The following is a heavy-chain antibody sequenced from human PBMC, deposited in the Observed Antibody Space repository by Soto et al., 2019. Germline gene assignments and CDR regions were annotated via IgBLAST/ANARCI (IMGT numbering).Heavy chain of an antibody. J-gene: IGHJ3*01. CDR2: IRGSGGSS. CDR1: RITFSTYA. D-gene: IGHD4-17*01. V-gene: IGHV3-23*01. CDR3: AKDPNGDYVGAFDF. Sequence: GSLRISCAASRITFSTYAMTWVRQAPGKGLEWVSSIRGSGGSSYYADSVKGRFTISRDNSKNTLYLQMNDLRAEDTAVYYCAKDPNGDYVGAFDFWGQGTMVTVSS.